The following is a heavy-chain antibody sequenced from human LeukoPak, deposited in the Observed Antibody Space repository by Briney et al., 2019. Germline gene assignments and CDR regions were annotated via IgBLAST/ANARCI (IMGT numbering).Heavy chain of an antibody. D-gene: IGHD2-21*01. CDR1: GYSISSGYY. Sequence: SETLSLTCTVSGYSISSGYYWGWIRQPPGKGLEWIGEVNHRGTANYNPSFRRRATISVDTSKNQFSLRLTSVTAADTAVYFCARYSNRDLNYYFMDVWGNGTTVTISS. V-gene: IGHV4-38-2*02. CDR3: ARYSNRDLNYYFMDV. J-gene: IGHJ6*03. CDR2: VNHRGTA.